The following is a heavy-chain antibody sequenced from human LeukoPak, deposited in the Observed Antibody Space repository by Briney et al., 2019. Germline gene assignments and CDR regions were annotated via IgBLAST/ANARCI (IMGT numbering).Heavy chain of an antibody. V-gene: IGHV3-33*01. CDR1: GFRFSTYG. J-gene: IGHJ3*01. CDR2: IYYDGNQK. D-gene: IGHD4-23*01. Sequence: GGSLRLSCAASGFRFSTYGMHWVRQSPGEGLEWVAVIYYDGNQKYYVDSVKCRFTVSRDISESMLSLQMSSLRADDTAVYYCARGGVATAWGAFDVWGQGTTVIVSS. CDR3: ARGGVATAWGAFDV.